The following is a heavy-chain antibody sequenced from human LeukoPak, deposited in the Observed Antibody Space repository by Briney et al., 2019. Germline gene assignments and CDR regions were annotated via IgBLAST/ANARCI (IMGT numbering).Heavy chain of an antibody. CDR2: ISYDGSNK. D-gene: IGHD6-13*01. V-gene: IGHV3-30-3*01. CDR1: GFTFSSYA. Sequence: GGSLRLSCAASGFTFSSYAMHWVRQAPGKGLGWVAVISYDGSNKYYADSVKGRFTISRDNSKSTLYLQMNSLRAEDTAVYYCARESRIAAAYYYYGMDVWGQGTTVTVSS. J-gene: IGHJ6*02. CDR3: ARESRIAAAYYYYGMDV.